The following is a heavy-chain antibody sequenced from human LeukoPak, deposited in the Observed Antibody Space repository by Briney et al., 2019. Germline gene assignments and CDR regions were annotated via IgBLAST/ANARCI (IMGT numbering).Heavy chain of an antibody. V-gene: IGHV3-23*01. Sequence: QPGGSLRLSCAASGFTFTNHAMSWVRQAPGKGLQWIAVISGGGRTTEYADSVKGRFTVSRDNSMNTLSLHMDSLGVEDTAIYYCAKNVVFTRYFDSWGQGTLVTVSS. CDR1: GFTFTNHA. D-gene: IGHD2-2*01. J-gene: IGHJ4*02. CDR3: AKNVVFTRYFDS. CDR2: ISGGGRTT.